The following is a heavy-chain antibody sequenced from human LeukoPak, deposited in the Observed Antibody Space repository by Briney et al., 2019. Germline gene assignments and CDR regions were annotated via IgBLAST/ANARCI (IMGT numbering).Heavy chain of an antibody. V-gene: IGHV1-8*01. CDR3: ARMHYYDSSGDNWFDP. CDR1: GYTFSSYD. CDR2: MNPNSGHT. Sequence: ASVKVSCKASGYTFSSYDINWVRQATGQGLEWMGWMNPNSGHTGYAQKFQGRVTMTRNTSITTAYMELSSLRFEDTAVYYCARMHYYDSSGDNWFDPWGQGTLVTVSS. D-gene: IGHD3-22*01. J-gene: IGHJ5*02.